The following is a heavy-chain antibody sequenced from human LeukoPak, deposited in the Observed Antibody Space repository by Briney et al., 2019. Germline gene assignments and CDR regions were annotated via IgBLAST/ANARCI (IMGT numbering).Heavy chain of an antibody. V-gene: IGHV3-11*04. CDR2: ISSSGSTI. D-gene: IGHD2-15*01. Sequence: GGSLRLSCAASGFTFSDYYMSWIRQAPGKGLEWGSYISSSGSTIYYADSVKGRFTISRDNPKNSLYLQMNSLRAEDTAVYYCAREGCSGGSCYLYWFDPWGQGTLVTVSS. CDR1: GFTFSDYY. CDR3: AREGCSGGSCYLYWFDP. J-gene: IGHJ5*02.